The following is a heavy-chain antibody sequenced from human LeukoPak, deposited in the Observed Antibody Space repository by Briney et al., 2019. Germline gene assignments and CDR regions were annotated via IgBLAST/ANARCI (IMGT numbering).Heavy chain of an antibody. CDR3: TKYRSGNFDYYPDLDS. J-gene: IGHJ4*02. D-gene: IGHD3-9*01. Sequence: GGSLRLSCAASGFTFSSYAMHWVRRAPGKGLEWVAFTRYDESLKYYAGSVRGRYTISRDNSKNTLYLQMNSLRTEDTAIYYCTKYRSGNFDYYPDLDSWGQGILVTVSS. CDR2: TRYDESLK. CDR1: GFTFSSYA. V-gene: IGHV3-30*02.